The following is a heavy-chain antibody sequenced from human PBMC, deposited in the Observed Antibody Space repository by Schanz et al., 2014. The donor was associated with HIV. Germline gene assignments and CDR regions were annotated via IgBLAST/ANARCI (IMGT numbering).Heavy chain of an antibody. J-gene: IGHJ4*02. D-gene: IGHD3-10*01. Sequence: VQLVESGGGVVQPGRSLRLSCAASGFIVSSYGIHWLRQAPGKGLEWVSVISGSGISTYYADSVKGRFSISRDNSKNTLYLQMNSLRAEDTAVYYCAKGQRGVVRGDIDYWGQGTLVTVSS. CDR1: GFIVSSYG. CDR2: ISGSGIST. CDR3: AKGQRGVVRGDIDY. V-gene: IGHV3-23*04.